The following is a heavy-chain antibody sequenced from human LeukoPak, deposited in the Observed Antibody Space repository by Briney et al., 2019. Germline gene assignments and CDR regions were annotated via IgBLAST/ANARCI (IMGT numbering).Heavy chain of an antibody. CDR1: GGSISSGSHY. CDR3: ARDLPGITIFGAFEY. CDR2: INTSGST. Sequence: PSQTLSLTCTVSGGSISSGSHYWSWIRQSAGKGLEWIGRINTSGSTNYNPSLKSRVTISVDTSKNQFSLKQSSVTAADTAVYYCARDLPGITIFGAFEYWGQGTLVTVSS. V-gene: IGHV4-61*02. D-gene: IGHD3-3*01. J-gene: IGHJ4*02.